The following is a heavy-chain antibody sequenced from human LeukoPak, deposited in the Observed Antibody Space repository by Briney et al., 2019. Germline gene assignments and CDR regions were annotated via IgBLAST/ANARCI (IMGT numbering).Heavy chain of an antibody. V-gene: IGHV3-7*03. J-gene: IGHJ6*04. CDR2: IKQDGSEK. CDR3: AREHVLLWFGELKRSGMDV. CDR1: GFTFSSYW. D-gene: IGHD3-10*01. Sequence: GGSLRLSCAASGFTFSSYWMSWVRQAPGKGLEWVANIKQDGSEKYYVDSVKGRFTISRDNAKNSLHLQLNSLRAEDTAVYYCAREHVLLWFGELKRSGMDVWGKGTTVTVSS.